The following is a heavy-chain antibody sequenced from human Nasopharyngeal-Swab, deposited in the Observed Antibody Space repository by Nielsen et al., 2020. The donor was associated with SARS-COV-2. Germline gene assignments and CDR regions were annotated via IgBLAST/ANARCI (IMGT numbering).Heavy chain of an antibody. CDR2: INAATGKT. Sequence: WVGQAPGQRPEWMGWINAATGKTKYSQKFQDRVTITRDTSANTAYVELSSLKSEDTAVYYCARGTPVAGTGHLWDYWGQGTLVTVSP. V-gene: IGHV1-3*01. CDR3: ARGTPVAGTGHLWDY. J-gene: IGHJ4*02. D-gene: IGHD6-19*01.